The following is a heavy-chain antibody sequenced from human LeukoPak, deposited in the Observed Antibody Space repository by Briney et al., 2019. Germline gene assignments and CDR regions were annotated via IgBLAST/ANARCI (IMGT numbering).Heavy chain of an antibody. CDR1: GFTFSSYG. CDR3: ARDRLTSSYYYGMDV. CDR2: ISYDGSNK. V-gene: IGHV3-30*03. D-gene: IGHD6-19*01. J-gene: IGHJ6*04. Sequence: GGSLRLSCAASGFTFSSYGMHWVRQAPGKGLEWVAVISYDGSNKYYADSVKGRFTISRDNSKNTLYLQMNSLRAEDTAVYYCARDRLTSSYYYGMDVWGKGTTVTVSS.